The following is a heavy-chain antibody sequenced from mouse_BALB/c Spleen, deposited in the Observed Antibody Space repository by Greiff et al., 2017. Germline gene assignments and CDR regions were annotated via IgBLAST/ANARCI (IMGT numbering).Heavy chain of an antibody. J-gene: IGHJ3*01. CDR1: GYSFPSYY. CDR3: ARGTWFAY. Sequence: VQLQQSGPELVKPGASVKISCKASGYSFPSYYIHWVKQRPGQGLEWIGWIFPGSGNTKYNEKFKGKATLTADTSSSTAYMQLSSLTSEDSAVYFCARGTWFAYWGQGTLVTVSA. CDR2: IFPGSGNT. V-gene: IGHV1-66*01.